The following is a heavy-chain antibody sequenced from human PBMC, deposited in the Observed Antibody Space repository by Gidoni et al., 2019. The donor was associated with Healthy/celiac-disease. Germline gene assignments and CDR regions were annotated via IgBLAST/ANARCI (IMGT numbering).Heavy chain of an antibody. J-gene: IGHJ1*01. Sequence: ADSVKGRFTISRDNSKNTLYLQMNSLRAEDTAVYYCARDRGIAVAGSEYFQHWGQGTLVTVSS. CDR3: ARDRGIAVAGSEYFQH. D-gene: IGHD6-19*01. V-gene: IGHV3-33*01.